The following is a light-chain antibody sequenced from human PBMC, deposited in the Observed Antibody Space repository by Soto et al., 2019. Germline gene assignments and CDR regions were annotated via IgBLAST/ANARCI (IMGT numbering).Light chain of an antibody. CDR2: EVS. J-gene: IGLJ2*01. CDR1: SSDVGGYNY. CDR3: SSYTSSSIVV. Sequence: QSGLTQPASVSGSPGQSITISCTGTSSDVGGYNYVSWYQQHPGKAPKLMIYEVSNRPSGVSNRFSGSKSGNTASLTISGLQAEDEADYYCSSYTSSSIVVFGGGTKLTVL. V-gene: IGLV2-14*01.